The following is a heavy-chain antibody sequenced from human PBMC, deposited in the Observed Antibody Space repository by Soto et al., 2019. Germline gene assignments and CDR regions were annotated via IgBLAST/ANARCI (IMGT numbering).Heavy chain of an antibody. Sequence: VKVSCKASGYIFTGYHIHWVRQAPGRGLEWMGWINPNSGDTEYAQNFQGRVTMTRDTSFNLVYMEMSGLMSDDTAVYYCARDARGTRGFDEMDIWGQGTTVIVYS. CDR2: INPNSGDT. D-gene: IGHD3-9*01. V-gene: IGHV1-2*02. CDR3: ARDARGTRGFDEMDI. J-gene: IGHJ6*02. CDR1: GYIFTGYH.